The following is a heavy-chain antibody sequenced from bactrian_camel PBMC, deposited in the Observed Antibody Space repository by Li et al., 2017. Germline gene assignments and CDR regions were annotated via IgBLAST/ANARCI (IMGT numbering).Heavy chain of an antibody. V-gene: IGHV3S40*01. CDR2: IATGSGNT. D-gene: IGHD6*01. CDR1: GYTYNRNC. J-gene: IGHJ4*01. CDR3: AAYDGSSGDCYIRPGNPVY. Sequence: DVQLVESGGDSVEAGGSLRLSCAASGYTYNRNCMAWFRQAPGKEREGVARIATGSGNTYYADSVKGRFTISQDNAKNTVYLQMNSLKPEDTAMYYCAAYDGSSGDCYIRPGNPVYWGRGTQVTVS.